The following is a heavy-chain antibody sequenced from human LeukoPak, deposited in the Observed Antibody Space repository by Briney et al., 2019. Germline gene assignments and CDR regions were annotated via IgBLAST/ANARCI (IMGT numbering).Heavy chain of an antibody. CDR2: IYPGDSDT. J-gene: IGHJ4*02. D-gene: IGHD3-10*01. CDR1: GYSFTSYW. V-gene: IGHV5-51*01. Sequence: KHGESLKISCKGSGYSFTSYWIGWVRQMPGKGLEWMGIIYPGDSDTRYSPSFQGQVTISADKSISTAYLQWSSLKASDTAMYYCARITMVRGVIIGGDYWGQGTLVTVSS. CDR3: ARITMVRGVIIGGDY.